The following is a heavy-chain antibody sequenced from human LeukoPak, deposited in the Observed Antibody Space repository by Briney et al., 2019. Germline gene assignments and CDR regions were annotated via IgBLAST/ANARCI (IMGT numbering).Heavy chain of an antibody. V-gene: IGHV4-34*01. CDR3: ARGGIAAAE. CDR1: GGSFSGYY. CDR2: INHSGST. D-gene: IGHD6-13*01. J-gene: IGHJ4*02. Sequence: SETLSLTCAVYGGSFSGYYWSWIRQPPGKGLEWIGEINHSGSTNYNPSLKSRVTIPVDTSKNQFSLKLSSVTAADTAVYYCARGGIAAAEWGQGTLVTVSS.